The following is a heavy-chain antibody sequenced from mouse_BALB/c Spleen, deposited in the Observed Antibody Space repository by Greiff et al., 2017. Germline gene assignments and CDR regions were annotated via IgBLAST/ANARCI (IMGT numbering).Heavy chain of an antibody. Sequence: EVQLHQSGTVLARPGASVKMSCKASGYSFTSYWMHWVKQRPGQGLEWIGAIYPGNSDTSYNQKFKGKAKLTAVTSASTAYMELSSLTNEDSAVYYCTKYDYDGAMDYWGQGTSVTVSS. D-gene: IGHD2-4*01. CDR3: TKYDYDGAMDY. V-gene: IGHV1-5*01. CDR1: GYSFTSYW. J-gene: IGHJ4*01. CDR2: IYPGNSDT.